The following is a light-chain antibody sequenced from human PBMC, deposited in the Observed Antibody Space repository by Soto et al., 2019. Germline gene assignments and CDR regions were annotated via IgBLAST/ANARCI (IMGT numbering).Light chain of an antibody. CDR1: QIISSY. Sequence: DSQRTQSPSSLSVSVGDRFTITCRASQIISSYLNWYQQKPGKAPKVLIHSASSLQSGIPSRFSGSGSGTDFTFTIRSLQSEDFATYFCQQSYTVPLTFGGGTKVDIK. V-gene: IGKV1-39*01. CDR3: QQSYTVPLT. CDR2: SAS. J-gene: IGKJ4*01.